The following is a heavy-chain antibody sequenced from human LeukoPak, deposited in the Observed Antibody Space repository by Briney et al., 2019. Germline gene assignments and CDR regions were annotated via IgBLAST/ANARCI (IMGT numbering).Heavy chain of an antibody. CDR1: GFTFSTYW. V-gene: IGHV3-74*01. CDR2: INSDGSST. Sequence: GGSLRLSCAASGFTFSTYWMHWVRQAPGKGLVWVSRINSDGSSTSYADSVEGRFTISRDNAKNTLYLQMNSLRVEDTAVYYCAREVATFDYWGQGTLVPVSS. J-gene: IGHJ4*02. CDR3: AREVATFDY. D-gene: IGHD5-12*01.